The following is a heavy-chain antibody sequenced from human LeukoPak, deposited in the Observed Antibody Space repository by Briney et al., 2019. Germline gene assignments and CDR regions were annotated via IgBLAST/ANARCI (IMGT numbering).Heavy chain of an antibody. V-gene: IGHV3-23*01. J-gene: IGHJ4*02. Sequence: GGSLSLSCAVSGFSFSSYAMSWVRLAPGEWLEWVSAVSGSGGSTYYADYVKGRFTIAGDNSKKTLYLQMNSLSAEDTAVYYCAKDRVGGAYSWIQLWNHDGPDFGYWGQGTLVTVSP. CDR3: AKDRVGGAYSWIQLWNHDGPDFGY. CDR2: VSGSGGST. D-gene: IGHD5-18*01. CDR1: GFSFSSYA.